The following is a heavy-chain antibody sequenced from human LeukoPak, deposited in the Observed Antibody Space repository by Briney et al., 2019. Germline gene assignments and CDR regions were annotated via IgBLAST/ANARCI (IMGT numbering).Heavy chain of an antibody. V-gene: IGHV3-74*01. Sequence: PGGSLRLSCAASGFTFSHYWMHWVRQVPGKGLVWVSRIHGDGSSPIYADSVKGRFTIYRDNAKNTLYLQMNSLGVEDGGIYYCARDGSLPDYWGQGTLVTVSS. D-gene: IGHD1-1*01. CDR2: IHGDGSSP. CDR3: ARDGSLPDY. J-gene: IGHJ4*02. CDR1: GFTFSHYW.